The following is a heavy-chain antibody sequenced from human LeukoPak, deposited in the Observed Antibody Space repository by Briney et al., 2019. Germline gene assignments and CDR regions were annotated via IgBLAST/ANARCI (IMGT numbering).Heavy chain of an antibody. Sequence: GASVKVSCKASGYTFTSYYMHWVRQAPGQGLEWMGIINPSGGSTSYAQKFQGRVTMTRDTSTSTVYMELSSLRSEDTAVYYCARDLMYYYDSVSYHFDYWGQGTLVTVSS. CDR1: GYTFTSYY. J-gene: IGHJ4*02. CDR2: INPSGGST. D-gene: IGHD3-22*01. V-gene: IGHV1-46*01. CDR3: ARDLMYYYDSVSYHFDY.